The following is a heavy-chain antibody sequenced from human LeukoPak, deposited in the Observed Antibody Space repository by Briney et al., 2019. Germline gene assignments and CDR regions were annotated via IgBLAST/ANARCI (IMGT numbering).Heavy chain of an antibody. CDR3: AGTYCSSTSCYPARGYFDY. D-gene: IGHD2-2*01. CDR1: GGTFSSYA. J-gene: IGHJ4*02. CDR2: IIPILGIA. Sequence: SVKISCKASGGTFSSYAISWVRQAPGQGLEWMGRIIPILGIANYAQKFQGRVTITADKSTSTAYMELSSLRSEDTAVYYCAGTYCSSTSCYPARGYFDYWGQGTLVTVSS. V-gene: IGHV1-69*04.